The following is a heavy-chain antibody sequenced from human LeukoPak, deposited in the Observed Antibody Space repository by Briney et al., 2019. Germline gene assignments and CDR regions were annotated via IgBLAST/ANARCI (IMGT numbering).Heavy chain of an antibody. CDR1: GFTFDDYA. D-gene: IGHD6-19*01. J-gene: IGHJ5*02. CDR2: ISWNSGSI. Sequence: GGSLRLSCAASGFTFDDYAMHWVRQAPGKGLEWVSGISWNSGSIGYADSVKGRFTISRDNAKNSLYLQMNSLRAEDTAVYYCARGWYSSGWYRWFDPWGQGTLVTVSS. CDR3: ARGWYSSGWYRWFDP. V-gene: IGHV3-9*01.